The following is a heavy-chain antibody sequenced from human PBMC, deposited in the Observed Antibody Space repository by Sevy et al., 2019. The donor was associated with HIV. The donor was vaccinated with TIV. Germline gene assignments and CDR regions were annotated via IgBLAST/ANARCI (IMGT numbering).Heavy chain of an antibody. CDR2: ISYDGSNK. Sequence: GGSLRLSCAASGFTFSSYAMHWVRQAPGKGLEWVAVISYDGSNKYYAHSVKGRFTISRDNSKNTLYLQMNSLRAEDTAVYYCARPLYSGSPKTPFDYWGQGTLVTVSS. CDR3: ARPLYSGSPKTPFDY. J-gene: IGHJ4*02. CDR1: GFTFSSYA. V-gene: IGHV3-30-3*01. D-gene: IGHD1-26*01.